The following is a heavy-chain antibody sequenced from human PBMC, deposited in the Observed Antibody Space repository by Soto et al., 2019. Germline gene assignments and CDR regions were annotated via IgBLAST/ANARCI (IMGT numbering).Heavy chain of an antibody. D-gene: IGHD1-26*01. Sequence: SETLSLTCTVSGGSISSYYWSWIRQPPGKGLEWIGYIYYSGSTNYNPSLKSRVTISVDTSKNQFSLKLSSVTAADTAVYYCARQQWELLRAWFDPWGQGTLVTVSS. J-gene: IGHJ5*02. CDR2: IYYSGST. CDR3: ARQQWELLRAWFDP. CDR1: GGSISSYY. V-gene: IGHV4-59*08.